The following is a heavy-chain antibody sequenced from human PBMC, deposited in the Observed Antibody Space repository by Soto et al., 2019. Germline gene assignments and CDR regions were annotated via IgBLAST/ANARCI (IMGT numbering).Heavy chain of an antibody. CDR2: IYPGDSDT. CDR1: GYSFTSYW. Sequence: GESLKISCKGSGYSFTSYWIGWVRQMPGKGLEWMGIIYPGDSDTRYSPSFQGQVTISADKSISTAYLQWSSLKASDTAMYYCARLGLSGCSGGRCYSSFYYYGMDVWGQGTTVTVSS. V-gene: IGHV5-51*01. CDR3: ARLGLSGCSGGRCYSSFYYYGMDV. D-gene: IGHD2-15*01. J-gene: IGHJ6*02.